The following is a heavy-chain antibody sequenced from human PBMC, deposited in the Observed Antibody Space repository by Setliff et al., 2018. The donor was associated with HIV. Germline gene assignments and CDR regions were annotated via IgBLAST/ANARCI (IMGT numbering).Heavy chain of an antibody. CDR1: GFSFRNFG. V-gene: IGHV3-21*01. CDR2: ISSSDDDT. Sequence: GGSLRLSCTASGFSFRNFGMTWVRQAPGKGLEWVSSISSSDDDTHYADSLRGRFTVSRDNAKSALYLQMNNLSVDDTAVYYCVRDSAASVWEGASVYYFDFWGQGIQVTVSS. D-gene: IGHD1-26*01. J-gene: IGHJ4*02. CDR3: VRDSAASVWEGASVYYFDF.